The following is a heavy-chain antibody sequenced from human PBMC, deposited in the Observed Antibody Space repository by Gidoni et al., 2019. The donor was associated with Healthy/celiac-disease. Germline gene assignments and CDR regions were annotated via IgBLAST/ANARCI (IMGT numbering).Heavy chain of an antibody. V-gene: IGHV3-15*01. Sequence: EVQLVESGGGLVKPGGSLRLSCAASGFTFSNAWMSWVRQAPGKGLEWVGRIKSKTYGGTTDYAAPVKGRFTISRDDSKNTLYLQMNSLKTEDTAVYYCTTDWASSGWHEGYFDYWGQGTLVTVSS. CDR3: TTDWASSGWHEGYFDY. D-gene: IGHD6-19*01. CDR1: GFTFSNAW. J-gene: IGHJ4*02. CDR2: IKSKTYGGTT.